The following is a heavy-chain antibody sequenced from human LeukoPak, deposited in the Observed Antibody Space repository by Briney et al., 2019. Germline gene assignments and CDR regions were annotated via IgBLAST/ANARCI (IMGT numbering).Heavy chain of an antibody. J-gene: IGHJ4*02. D-gene: IGHD3-22*01. CDR2: ISTDGSTR. Sequence: GGSLRLSCAASGFTFNFYWMHWVRQVPGKGLEWVSRISTDGSTRSHADSVKGRFTISRDNAKNTLYLEMKSLRVEDTAVYYCARGGDAITLNPVDYWGQGTLVTVSS. V-gene: IGHV3-74*01. CDR3: ARGGDAITLNPVDY. CDR1: GFTFNFYW.